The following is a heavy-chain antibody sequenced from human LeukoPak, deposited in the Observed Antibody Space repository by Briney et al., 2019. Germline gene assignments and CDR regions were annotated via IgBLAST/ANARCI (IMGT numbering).Heavy chain of an antibody. CDR2: ISGSGANT. CDR3: AKDSSGYYQPHDY. D-gene: IGHD3-22*01. Sequence: PGGSLRLSCAASGFTFSSYAMSWVRQAPGKGLEWVSAISGSGANTNYADSVKGRCTVSRDNSKNTLYLQMSSLRAEDTAIYYCAKDSSGYYQPHDYWGQGTLVTVSS. J-gene: IGHJ4*02. CDR1: GFTFSSYA. V-gene: IGHV3-23*01.